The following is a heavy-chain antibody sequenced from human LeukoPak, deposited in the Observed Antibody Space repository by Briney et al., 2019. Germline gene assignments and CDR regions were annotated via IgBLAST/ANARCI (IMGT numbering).Heavy chain of an antibody. D-gene: IGHD3-22*01. CDR2: ITWNSGSI. J-gene: IGHJ4*02. Sequence: PGGSLRLSCAASGFTFDDYAMHWVRQAPGKGLEWVSSITWNSGSIDYADSVKGRFTISRDNAKNSLYLQMNSLRAEDMALYYSAKGTVSSGYYWVFEYWGQGTLVTVSS. CDR3: AKGTVSSGYYWVFEY. V-gene: IGHV3-9*03. CDR1: GFTFDDYA.